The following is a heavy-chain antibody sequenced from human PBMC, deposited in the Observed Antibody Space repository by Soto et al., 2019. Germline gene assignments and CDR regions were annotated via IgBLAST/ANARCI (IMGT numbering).Heavy chain of an antibody. CDR1: GGSIRSSNYY. CDR3: ASLQVPGNFDY. Sequence: QLQLQESGPGLVKPSETLSLTCTVSGGSIRSSNYYWAWVRQPPGKGLEWIANIYYSGYTYFHPSLRNRLTVSVDTSTNQFSLTLSSLTAADTAMYYCASLQVPGNFDYWGQGTLVTVSS. J-gene: IGHJ4*02. CDR2: IYYSGYT. V-gene: IGHV4-39*01. D-gene: IGHD6-13*01.